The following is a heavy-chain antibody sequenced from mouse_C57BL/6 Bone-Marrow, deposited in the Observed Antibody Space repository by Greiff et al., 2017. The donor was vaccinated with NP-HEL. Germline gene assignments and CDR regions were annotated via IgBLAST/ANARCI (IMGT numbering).Heavy chain of an antibody. CDR2: ISSGGDYI. Sequence: EVQGVESGEGLVKPGGSLKLSCAASGFTFSSYAMSWVRQTPEKRLEWVAYISSGGDYIYYADTVQGRFTISRDNARNTLYLQMSSLKSEDTAMYYCTRKINYYGSSPYAMDYWGQGTSVTVSS. CDR1: GFTFSSYA. CDR3: TRKINYYGSSPYAMDY. J-gene: IGHJ4*01. D-gene: IGHD1-1*01. V-gene: IGHV5-9-1*02.